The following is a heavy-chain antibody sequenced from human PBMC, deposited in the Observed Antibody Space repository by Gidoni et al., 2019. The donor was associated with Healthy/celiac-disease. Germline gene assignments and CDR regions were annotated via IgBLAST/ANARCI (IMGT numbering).Heavy chain of an antibody. V-gene: IGHV4-39*02. J-gene: IGHJ4*02. CDR1: GGSISSSSYY. CDR3: AREGGSSSWYIPLFDY. Sequence: QLQLQESGPGLVKPSETLSLTCTVSGGSISSSSYYWGWSRQPPGKGLEWIGSIYYSGSTYSNPSLKSRVTISVDTSKNQFSRKLSSVTAADTAVYYCAREGGSSSWYIPLFDYWGQGTLVTVSS. D-gene: IGHD6-13*01. CDR2: IYYSGST.